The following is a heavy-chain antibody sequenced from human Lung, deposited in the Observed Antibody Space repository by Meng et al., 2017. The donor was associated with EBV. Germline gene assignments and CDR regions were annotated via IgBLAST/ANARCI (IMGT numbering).Heavy chain of an antibody. CDR2: INHSGST. D-gene: IGHD3-10*01. CDR3: ARDYYGSYWYFDL. V-gene: IGHV4-34*01. Sequence: QVQLQQWGPGLLKPSEPLSLTCAVYGGSFSGYYWSWIRQPPGKGLEWIGEINHSGSTNYNPSLKSRVTISVDTSKNQFSLKLSSVTAADTAVYYCARDYYGSYWYFDLWGRGTLVTVSS. J-gene: IGHJ2*01. CDR1: GGSFSGYY.